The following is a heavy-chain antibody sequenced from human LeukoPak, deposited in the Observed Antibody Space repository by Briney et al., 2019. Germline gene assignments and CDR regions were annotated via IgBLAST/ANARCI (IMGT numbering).Heavy chain of an antibody. CDR3: TRDHCSSVNCYEYNYYGMDV. J-gene: IGHJ6*02. CDR2: INPNSGGT. CDR1: GYTFTAYY. D-gene: IGHD2-2*01. Sequence: ASVKVSCKASGYTFTAYYIHWVRWAPGQGLQWMGWINPNSGGTESAQKFQGRVTMTRDTSISTAYMELSRLGSDDTAVYYCTRDHCSSVNCYEYNYYGMDVWGQGTTVTVSS. V-gene: IGHV1-2*02.